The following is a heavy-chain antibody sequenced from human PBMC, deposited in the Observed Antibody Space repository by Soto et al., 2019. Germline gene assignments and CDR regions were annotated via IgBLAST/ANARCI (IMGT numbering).Heavy chain of an antibody. CDR1: GYSFTSQY. V-gene: IGHV1-46*03. CDR3: AREQGLRPGGGGTEPLDI. J-gene: IGHJ3*02. D-gene: IGHD5-12*01. CDR2: INPNGGST. Sequence: QVQLVQSGAEVKKPGASVKISCEASGYSFTSQYIHWVRQAPGQGLEWMGIINPNGGSTTYAQKFQGRDPLNRDRSTSTSYRELSSLSSGDKAVYYCAREQGLRPGGGGTEPLDIWGQGTMVTVAS.